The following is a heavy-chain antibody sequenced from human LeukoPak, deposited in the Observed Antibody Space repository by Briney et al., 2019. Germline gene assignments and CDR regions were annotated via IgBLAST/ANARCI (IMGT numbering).Heavy chain of an antibody. J-gene: IGHJ4*02. V-gene: IGHV3-53*01. CDR3: NFRQDY. CDR1: GFTVSTNY. Sequence: GGSLILSCATSGFTVSTNYVSWVRQAPGKGLEWVSLIYNDGRADYADFVKGRFAISRDSSKDTVYLQMNSLRADDTAVYYCNFRQDYWGQGILVTVSS. CDR2: IYNDGRA.